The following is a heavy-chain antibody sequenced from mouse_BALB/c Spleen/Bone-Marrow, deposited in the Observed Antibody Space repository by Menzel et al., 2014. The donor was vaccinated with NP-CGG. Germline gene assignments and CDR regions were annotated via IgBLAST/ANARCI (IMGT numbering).Heavy chain of an antibody. CDR3: TRHWDYAMDY. CDR2: IDPETGGT. J-gene: IGHJ4*01. Sequence: QVQLQQSGAELVRPGASVTLSCKASGYTFTDXEXHWVXQTPXXGXXWXXAIDPETGGTAYNQKFKGKATLTADKSSSTAYMELRSLTSEDSAVYYCTRHWDYAMDYWGQGTSVTVSS. V-gene: IGHV1-15*01. CDR1: GYTFTDXE. D-gene: IGHD4-1*01.